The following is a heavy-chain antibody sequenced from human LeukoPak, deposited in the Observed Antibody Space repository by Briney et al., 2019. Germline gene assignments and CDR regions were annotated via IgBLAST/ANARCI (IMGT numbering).Heavy chain of an antibody. CDR1: RLTFSIHW. CDR3: VGGDY. Sequence: GGPLRFSCAASRLTFSIHWMNWVRQAPGKGLECVANINQDGSDKYYVDSVKGRFTISRDNTKNSLYLQMNSLRAEDTAVYYCVGGDYWGQGTLVTVSS. V-gene: IGHV3-7*01. J-gene: IGHJ4*02. CDR2: INQDGSDK.